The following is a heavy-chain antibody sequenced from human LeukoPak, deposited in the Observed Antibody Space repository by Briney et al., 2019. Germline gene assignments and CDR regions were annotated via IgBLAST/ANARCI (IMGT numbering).Heavy chain of an antibody. D-gene: IGHD3-16*02. Sequence: GKSLRLSCAASGFTFSNFAMHWVRQAPAKGLEWVAAISYDGNNKYYTDSVKGRFTVSRENSKNMLYLQMNSLSDEDTAVYYCARDLRDTRDYWGQGTLVTVSS. CDR2: ISYDGNNK. J-gene: IGHJ4*02. CDR1: GFTFSNFA. V-gene: IGHV3-30-3*01. CDR3: ARDLRDTRDY.